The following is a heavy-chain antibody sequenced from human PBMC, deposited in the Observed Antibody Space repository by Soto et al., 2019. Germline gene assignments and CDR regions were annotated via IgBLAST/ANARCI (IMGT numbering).Heavy chain of an antibody. CDR1: GFTFSSYA. V-gene: IGHV3-30-3*01. Sequence: GGSLRLSCAASGFTFSSYAMHWVRQAPGKGLEWVAVISYDGSNKYYADSVKGRFTISRDNSKNTLYLQMNSLRAEDTAVYYCARRYGSAFDFWGQGTMVTVSS. D-gene: IGHD3-10*01. CDR2: ISYDGSNK. J-gene: IGHJ3*01. CDR3: ARRYGSAFDF.